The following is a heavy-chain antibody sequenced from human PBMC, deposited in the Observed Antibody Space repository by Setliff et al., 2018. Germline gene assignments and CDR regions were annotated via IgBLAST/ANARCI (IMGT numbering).Heavy chain of an antibody. D-gene: IGHD2-8*02. V-gene: IGHV4-59*08. J-gene: IGHJ4*02. CDR1: GDSIFDNY. CDR3: ARLSPYNTGPPFDY. Sequence: SETLSLTCSVSGDSIFDNYWSWIRQSPGRGLEWIAYISYTGSTNYNPSLKSRVTISLDTSKNHFSLNLRSVTAADTAVYYCARLSPYNTGPPFDYWGQGILVTVSS. CDR2: ISYTGST.